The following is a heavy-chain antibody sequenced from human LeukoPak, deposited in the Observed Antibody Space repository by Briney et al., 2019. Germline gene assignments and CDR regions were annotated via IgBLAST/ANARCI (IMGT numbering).Heavy chain of an antibody. CDR2: IYYSGSS. Sequence: SETLSLTCTVSGGSISSYYWTWIRQPPGKGLEWIGYIYYSGSSNYNPSLKSRVSISVDTSKNQFSLKLSSVTAADTAVYFCAREVVAVAGSYFDSWGQGTLVTVSS. V-gene: IGHV4-59*01. J-gene: IGHJ4*02. CDR1: GGSISSYY. CDR3: AREVVAVAGSYFDS. D-gene: IGHD6-19*01.